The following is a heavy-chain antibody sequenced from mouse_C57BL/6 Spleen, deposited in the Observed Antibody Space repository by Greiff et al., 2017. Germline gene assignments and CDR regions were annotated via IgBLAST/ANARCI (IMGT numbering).Heavy chain of an antibody. CDR2: IHPNSGST. CDR3: ARRSDYDRALDY. V-gene: IGHV1-64*01. CDR1: GYTFTSYW. J-gene: IGHJ2*01. Sequence: QVQLQQPGAELVKPGASVKLSCKASGYTFTSYWMHWVKQRPGQGLEWIGMIHPNSGSTNYNEKFKSKATLTVDKSSSTAYMQLSSLTSEDSAVYYCARRSDYDRALDYWGQGTTLTVSS. D-gene: IGHD2-4*01.